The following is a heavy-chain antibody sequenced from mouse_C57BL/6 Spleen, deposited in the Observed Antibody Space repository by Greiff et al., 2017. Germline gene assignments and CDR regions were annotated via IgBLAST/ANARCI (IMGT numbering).Heavy chain of an antibody. D-gene: IGHD1-1*01. V-gene: IGHV1-5*01. CDR1: GYTFTSYW. Sequence: SGPVLARPGASVKMSCKTSGYTFTSYWMHWVKQRPGQGLEWIGAIYPGNSDTSYNQKFKGKAKLTAVTSASTAYMELSSLTNEDSAVYYCTQGGFTTPPLFDYWGQGTTLTVSS. J-gene: IGHJ2*01. CDR2: IYPGNSDT. CDR3: TQGGFTTPPLFDY.